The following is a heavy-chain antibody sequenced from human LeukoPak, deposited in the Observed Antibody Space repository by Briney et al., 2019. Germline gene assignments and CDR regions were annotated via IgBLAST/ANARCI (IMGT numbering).Heavy chain of an antibody. V-gene: IGHV3-48*01. D-gene: IGHD6-13*01. CDR3: ARDKDYRVAAAADPYYFDY. CDR1: GFTFSSYS. Sequence: GGSLRLSCAASGFTFSSYSMNWVRQAPGKGLEWVSYISSSSSTIYYADSVKGRFTISRDNAKNSLYLQMNSLRAEDTAVYYCARDKDYRVAAAADPYYFDYWGQGTLVTVSS. J-gene: IGHJ4*02. CDR2: ISSSSSTI.